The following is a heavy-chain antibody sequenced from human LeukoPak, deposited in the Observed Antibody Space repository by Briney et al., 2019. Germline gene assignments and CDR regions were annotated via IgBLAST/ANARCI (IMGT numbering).Heavy chain of an antibody. V-gene: IGHV1-2*02. Sequence: ASVKVSCKASGYTFTGYYMHWVRQAPGQGLEWMGWINPNSGGTNYAQKFQGRVTMTRDTSISTAYMELSRLRSDDTAVYYCARLSSGWYGRWFDPWGQGTLVTVSS. CDR1: GYTFTGYY. D-gene: IGHD6-19*01. J-gene: IGHJ5*02. CDR3: ARLSSGWYGRWFDP. CDR2: INPNSGGT.